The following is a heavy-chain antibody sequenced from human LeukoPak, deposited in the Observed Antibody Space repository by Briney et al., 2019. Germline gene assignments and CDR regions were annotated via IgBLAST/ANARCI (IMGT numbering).Heavy chain of an antibody. J-gene: IGHJ4*02. Sequence: ASVKVSCKASGGTFSNDAITWVRQAPGQGLEWMGRIVPILGFTNYPQRFEGKVTLTADKSTATAYMELSSLTSEDTAVYYCARVMVRGVIIGYWGQGTLVTVSS. CDR3: ARVMVRGVIIGY. CDR1: GGTFSNDA. V-gene: IGHV1-69*04. CDR2: IVPILGFT. D-gene: IGHD3-10*01.